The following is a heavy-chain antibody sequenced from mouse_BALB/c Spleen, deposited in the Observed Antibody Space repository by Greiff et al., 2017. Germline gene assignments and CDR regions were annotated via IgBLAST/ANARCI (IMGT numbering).Heavy chain of an antibody. V-gene: IGHV1-80*01. J-gene: IGHJ3*01. CDR2: IYPGDGDT. Sequence: QVQLKQSGAELVRPGSSVKISCKASGYAFSSYWMNWVKQRPGQGLAWIGQIYPGDGDTNYNGKFKGKATLTADKSSSTAYMQLSSLTSEDSAVYFCAKLGREDWFAYWGQGTLVTVSA. CDR1: GYAFSSYW. D-gene: IGHD4-1*01. CDR3: AKLGREDWFAY.